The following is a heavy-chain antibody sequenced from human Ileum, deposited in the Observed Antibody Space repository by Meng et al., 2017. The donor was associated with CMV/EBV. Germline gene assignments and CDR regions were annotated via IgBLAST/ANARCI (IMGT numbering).Heavy chain of an antibody. CDR1: GGSISSSTYY. Sequence: SETLSLTCTVSGGSISSSTYYWGWIRQPPGKGLEWIGSIYYSGNTYYNPSLKSRVTISVDTSKNQFSLKLTSVTAADTAVYYCARQTWQLLYKQHDYWGQGTLVTVSS. CDR3: ARQTWQLLYKQHDY. D-gene: IGHD2-2*02. V-gene: IGHV4-39*01. J-gene: IGHJ4*02. CDR2: IYYSGNT.